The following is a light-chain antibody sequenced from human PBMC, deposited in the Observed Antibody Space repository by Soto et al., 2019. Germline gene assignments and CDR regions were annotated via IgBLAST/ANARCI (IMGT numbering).Light chain of an antibody. J-gene: IGKJ4*01. Sequence: DIQMTQSPSSLSASVEDRFTITCQASQDISNYLNWYQQKPGKAPKLLIYDASNLETGVPSRFSGSGSGTDFTFTISSLQPEDIATYYCQQYDNLPLTFGGGTKVDI. V-gene: IGKV1-33*01. CDR2: DAS. CDR3: QQYDNLPLT. CDR1: QDISNY.